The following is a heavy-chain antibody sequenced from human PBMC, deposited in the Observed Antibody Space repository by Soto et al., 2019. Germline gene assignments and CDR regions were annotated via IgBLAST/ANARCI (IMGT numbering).Heavy chain of an antibody. D-gene: IGHD6-13*01. J-gene: IGHJ6*03. CDR2: IYYSGST. CDR3: ARVGEQQLLFPLTNYYYYYYMDV. CDR1: GGSISSYY. V-gene: IGHV4-59*08. Sequence: SETLSLTCTVSGGSISSYYWSWIRQPPGKGLEWIGYIYYSGSTNYNPSLKSRVTISVDTSKNQFSLKLSSVTAADTAVYYCARVGEQQLLFPLTNYYYYYYMDVWGKGTTVTVSS.